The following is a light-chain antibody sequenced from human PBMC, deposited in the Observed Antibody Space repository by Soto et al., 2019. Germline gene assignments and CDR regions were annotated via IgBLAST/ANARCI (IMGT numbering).Light chain of an antibody. CDR3: QQFYDYPLT. Sequence: EIVLTQSPGTLSLSPGERATLSFRAIQSFSNNYLAWYQQKPGQAPRLLIYGASNRATGIPDRFSGSGSGADFTLTISSLQPEDFATYYCQQFYDYPLTFGGGTKV. CDR2: GAS. CDR1: QSFSNNY. V-gene: IGKV3-20*01. J-gene: IGKJ4*01.